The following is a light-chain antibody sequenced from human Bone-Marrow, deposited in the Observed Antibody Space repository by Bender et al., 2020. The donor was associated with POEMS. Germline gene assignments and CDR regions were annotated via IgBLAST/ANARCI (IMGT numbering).Light chain of an antibody. V-gene: IGLV1-36*01. CDR2: YDD. J-gene: IGLJ1*01. CDR1: SSNIGNHG. Sequence: QSVVTQPPSLSEAPRQRVTISCSGSSSNIGNHGVNWYQQLPGEAPKLLIYYDDLLTPGVSDRFSGSRSGTSASLAISGLQSEDAASYYCAAWDDSLNNYVFGTGTKVTVL. CDR3: AAWDDSLNNYV.